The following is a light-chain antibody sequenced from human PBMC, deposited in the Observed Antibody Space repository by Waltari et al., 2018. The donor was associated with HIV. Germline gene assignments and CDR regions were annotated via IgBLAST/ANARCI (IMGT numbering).Light chain of an antibody. Sequence: IQMTQSPSTLSPSVGDSLTITGPARQSVSSWLAWYQQKPGKAPKLLIYEASSFESVVPSRFSGSGSGTEFTLTSSSLQPDDFATYYCQQHNSYFSFGQGTKVEIK. CDR3: QQHNSYFS. V-gene: IGKV1-5*03. CDR1: QSVSSW. CDR2: EAS. J-gene: IGKJ2*01.